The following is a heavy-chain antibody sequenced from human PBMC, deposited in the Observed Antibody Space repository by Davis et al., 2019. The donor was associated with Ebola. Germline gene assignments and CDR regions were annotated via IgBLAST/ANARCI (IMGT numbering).Heavy chain of an antibody. Sequence: MPSETLSLTCTVSGDSVNTGSYYWSWIRQPPGKGLEWIAYIYYGGSTRYNPSLKSRVTISVDTSKNQFSLKLSSVTAADTAVYYCARQTTGFDPWGQGTLVTVSS. V-gene: IGHV4-61*01. CDR2: IYYGGST. D-gene: IGHD4-17*01. CDR3: ARQTTGFDP. CDR1: GDSVNTGSYY. J-gene: IGHJ5*02.